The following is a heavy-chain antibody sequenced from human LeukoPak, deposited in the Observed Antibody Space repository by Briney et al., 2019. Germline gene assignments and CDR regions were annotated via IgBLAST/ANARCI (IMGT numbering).Heavy chain of an antibody. D-gene: IGHD5-24*01. CDR3: VKSAGKDGYRDVFDI. CDR2: ITKNGDKT. V-gene: IGHV3-23*01. CDR1: RITFSNSA. Sequence: GGSLRLSCAPSRITFSNSALNWVRQAPGKGLEWVATITKNGDKTYYADSVKGLFTISRDTFRDTLYLQMNSLRAEDTAVYHCVKSAGKDGYRDVFDIWGQGTVVTVSS. J-gene: IGHJ3*02.